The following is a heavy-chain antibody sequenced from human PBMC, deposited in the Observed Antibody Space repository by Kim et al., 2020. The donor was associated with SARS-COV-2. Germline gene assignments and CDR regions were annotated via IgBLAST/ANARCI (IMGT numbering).Heavy chain of an antibody. CDR2: INHSGST. CDR1: GGSFSGYY. D-gene: IGHD1-26*01. CDR3: ARGLYSGSYYYYGMDV. J-gene: IGHJ6*02. V-gene: IGHV4-34*01. Sequence: SETLSLTCAVYGGSFSGYYWSWIRQPPGKGLEWIGEINHSGSTNYNPSLKSRVTISVDTSKNQFSLKLSSVTAADTAVYYCARGLYSGSYYYYGMDVWGQGTTVTVSS.